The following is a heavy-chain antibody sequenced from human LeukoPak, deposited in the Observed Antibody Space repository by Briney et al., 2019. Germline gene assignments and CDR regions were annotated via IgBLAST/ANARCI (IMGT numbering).Heavy chain of an antibody. CDR1: GGSFSGYY. J-gene: IGHJ4*02. Sequence: SETLSLTCAVYGGSFSGYYWSWIRQPPGKGLEWIGEINHSGSTNYNPSLKSRVTISVDTSKNQFSLKLSSVTAADTAVYYCVRIRRDGYNSYFDYWGQGTLVTVSS. D-gene: IGHD5-24*01. CDR3: VRIRRDGYNSYFDY. CDR2: INHSGST. V-gene: IGHV4-34*01.